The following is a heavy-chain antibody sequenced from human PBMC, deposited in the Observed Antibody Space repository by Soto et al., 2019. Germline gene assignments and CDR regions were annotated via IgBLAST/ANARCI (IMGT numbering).Heavy chain of an antibody. D-gene: IGHD1-1*01. CDR3: ARATDRFLDYYYGVDV. Sequence: PSDPLSLTCGVSGGSISSSGYSWNWIRQPPGKGLEWIGYIYHGGSTYYNPSLKSRVTISVDRSTNQFSLKMASMTAADTAVYYCARATDRFLDYYYGVDVWGQGTTVTVSS. CDR2: IYHGGST. J-gene: IGHJ6*02. CDR1: GGSISSSGYS. V-gene: IGHV4-30-2*01.